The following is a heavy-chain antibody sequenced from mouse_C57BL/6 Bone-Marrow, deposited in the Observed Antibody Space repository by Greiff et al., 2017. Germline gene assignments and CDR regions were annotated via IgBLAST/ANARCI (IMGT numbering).Heavy chain of an antibody. Sequence: QVQLQQPGAELVKPGASVTLSCKASGYTFTSYWMHWVKQRPGRGLEWLGRIDPNSGGTKYNEKFKSKATLTVDKPSSTAYMQRSSLTSEDSAVYYCARRYYYGSTYAMDYWGQGTSVTVSS. J-gene: IGHJ4*01. D-gene: IGHD1-1*01. CDR3: ARRYYYGSTYAMDY. V-gene: IGHV1-72*01. CDR1: GYTFTSYW. CDR2: IDPNSGGT.